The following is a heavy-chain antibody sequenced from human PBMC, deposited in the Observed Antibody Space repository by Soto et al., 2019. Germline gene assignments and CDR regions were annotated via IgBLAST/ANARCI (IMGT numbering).Heavy chain of an antibody. CDR3: AKDYGLGGGSCFPY. CDR2: ISGSGDNT. D-gene: IGHD2-15*01. CDR1: GFTFSRFA. V-gene: IGHV3-23*01. Sequence: EVQLLESGGGLVQPGGSLRLSCAASGFTFSRFAMSWVRQAPGKGLEWISAISGSGDNTYYADSVKGRFAISRDNSGNTLYLQMHSLRADDTSLSYCAKDYGLGGGSCFPYWGQGTLVTVSA. J-gene: IGHJ4*02.